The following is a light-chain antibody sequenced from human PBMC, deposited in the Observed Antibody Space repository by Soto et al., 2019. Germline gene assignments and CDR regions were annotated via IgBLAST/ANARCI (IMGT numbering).Light chain of an antibody. CDR2: DNN. J-gene: IGLJ2*01. CDR1: SSNIGAGYD. CDR3: QSYDSSLSVV. Sequence: QSVLTQPPSVSGAPGQRVTISCTGSSSNIGAGYDVHWYQQLPGTAPKLLIYDNNYRPSGVPDRFSGSKSGTSASLAITGLQADDEADYYCQSYDSSLSVVFGGGTQLTVL. V-gene: IGLV1-40*01.